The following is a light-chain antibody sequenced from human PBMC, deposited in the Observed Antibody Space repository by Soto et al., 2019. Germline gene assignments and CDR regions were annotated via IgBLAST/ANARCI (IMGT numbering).Light chain of an antibody. J-gene: IGLJ2*01. CDR2: GNS. V-gene: IGLV1-40*01. Sequence: QSVLTQPPSVSGAPGQRVTISCTGSSSNIGAGYDVHWYQQLPGTAPKLLIYGNSNRPSGVPDRFSGSKSGTSASLAITGLQAEDEADYYCQSYDSSRCVFGGGTKLTV. CDR3: QSYDSSRCV. CDR1: SSNIGAGYD.